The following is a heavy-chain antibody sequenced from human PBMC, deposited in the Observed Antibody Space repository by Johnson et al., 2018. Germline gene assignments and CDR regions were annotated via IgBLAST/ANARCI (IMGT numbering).Heavy chain of an antibody. CDR3: AKVAPNLAVAGDYYYDMDV. D-gene: IGHD6-19*01. CDR1: GFTFDDYA. J-gene: IGHJ6*03. CDR2: ISWNRGSI. Sequence: VQLVESGGGLVQPGRSLRLSCAASGFTFDDYAMHWVRQAPGKGLEWVSGISWNRGSIGYADSVTGRFTISRDNAQNSLYLQMNSLRAEDTALYYCAKVAPNLAVAGDYYYDMDVWGKGTTVTVSS. V-gene: IGHV3-9*01.